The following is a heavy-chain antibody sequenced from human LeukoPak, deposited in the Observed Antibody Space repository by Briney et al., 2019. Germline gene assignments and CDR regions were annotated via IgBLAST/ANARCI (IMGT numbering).Heavy chain of an antibody. J-gene: IGHJ1*01. CDR3: ARDWGYRGDQH. D-gene: IGHD3-16*01. Sequence: SETLSLTCTVSGGSISSSSYYRGWIRQPPGKGLEWIGSIYYSGSTYYNPSLKSRVTISVDTSKNQFSLKLSSVTAADTAVYYCARDWGYRGDQHWGQGTLVTVSS. V-gene: IGHV4-39*07. CDR1: GGSISSSSYY. CDR2: IYYSGST.